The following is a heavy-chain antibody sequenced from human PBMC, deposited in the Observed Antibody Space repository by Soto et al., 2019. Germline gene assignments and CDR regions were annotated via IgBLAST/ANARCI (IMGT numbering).Heavy chain of an antibody. D-gene: IGHD3-22*01. CDR2: IIPIFGTA. CDR1: GGTFSSYA. Sequence: SVKVSCKASGGTFSSYAISWVRQAPGQGLEWMGGIIPIFGTANYAQKFQGRVTITADESTSTAYMELSSLRSEDTAVYYCARGDSSGYYYQTPAFDIWGQGTMVTVSS. J-gene: IGHJ3*02. CDR3: ARGDSSGYYYQTPAFDI. V-gene: IGHV1-69*13.